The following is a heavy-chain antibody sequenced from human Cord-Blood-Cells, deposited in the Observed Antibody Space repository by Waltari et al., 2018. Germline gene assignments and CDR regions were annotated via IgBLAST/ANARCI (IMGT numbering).Heavy chain of an antibody. Sequence: VQRVQSGDEVKQPGSSVKVSCKAVGGTFSSYAISWVRQAPGQGMEWMGGIIPIFGTASYAQEFQGRVTITADKSTSTAYMELSSLRSEDTAVYYCASGESGSYPCGIDYWGQGTLVTVSS. D-gene: IGHD1-26*01. CDR1: GGTFSSYA. J-gene: IGHJ4*02. V-gene: IGHV1-69*06. CDR2: IIPIFGTA. CDR3: ASGESGSYPCGIDY.